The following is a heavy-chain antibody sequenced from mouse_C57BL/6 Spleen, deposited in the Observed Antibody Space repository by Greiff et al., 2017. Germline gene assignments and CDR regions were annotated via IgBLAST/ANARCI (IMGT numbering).Heavy chain of an antibody. D-gene: IGHD2-4*01. CDR1: GFNIKHTY. J-gene: IGHJ4*01. CDR2: IDPANGTT. V-gene: IGHV14-3*01. CDR3: ARSDDYDYSMDD. Sequence: EVQLQQSVAELVRPGASVKLSCTASGFNIKHTYMHWVKQRPEQGLEWIGRIDPANGTTEYAPKFQGKATITTDTSSNTAYLQLSSLTSEDTAIYYCARSDDYDYSMDDWGQGTAVTVSS.